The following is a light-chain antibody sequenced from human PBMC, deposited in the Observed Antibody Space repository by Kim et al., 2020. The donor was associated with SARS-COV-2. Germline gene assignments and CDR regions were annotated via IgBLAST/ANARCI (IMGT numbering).Light chain of an antibody. Sequence: QSVTLSCTGTYSEIGRYDYVSWYQNHPGRAPKLIIYEVSRRPSGVPDRFSGSKSGNTASLTVSGLRAEDEADYYCSSYTDSNTLMFGGGTQLTVL. V-gene: IGLV2-8*01. CDR2: EVS. CDR3: SSYTDSNTLM. CDR1: YSEIGRYDY. J-gene: IGLJ3*02.